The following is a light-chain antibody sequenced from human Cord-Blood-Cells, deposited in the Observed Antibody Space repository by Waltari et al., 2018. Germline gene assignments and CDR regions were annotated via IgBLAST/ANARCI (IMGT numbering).Light chain of an antibody. CDR1: QSISSH. Sequence: DIQMTQSPSSLSASVGDRVTITYRASQSISSHLNWYQQKPGKAPKLLIYATSSLQSGVPSRFNDSGSGTDFTLTISSLQPEDFATYYCQQSYSTPWTFGQGTKVEIK. J-gene: IGKJ1*01. CDR3: QQSYSTPWT. CDR2: ATS. V-gene: IGKV1-39*01.